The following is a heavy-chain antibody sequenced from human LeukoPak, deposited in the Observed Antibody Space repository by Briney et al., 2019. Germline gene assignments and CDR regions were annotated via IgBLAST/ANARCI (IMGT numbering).Heavy chain of an antibody. V-gene: IGHV3-30-3*01. J-gene: IGHJ4*02. CDR1: GFTFSGYE. CDR3: ATLPSSVVVIR. Sequence: PGGSLRLSCAASGFTFSGYEMTWVRQAPGKGLEWVAVKSYDGSNKYYADSVKGRFTISRDNSKNTLYLQMNSLRAEDTAVYYCATLPSSVVVIRWGQGTLVTVSS. D-gene: IGHD3-22*01. CDR2: KSYDGSNK.